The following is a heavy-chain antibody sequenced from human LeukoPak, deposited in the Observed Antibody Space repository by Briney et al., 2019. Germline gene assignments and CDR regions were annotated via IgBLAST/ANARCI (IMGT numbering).Heavy chain of an antibody. CDR3: ARAAAGIFDY. Sequence: PSETLSLTCTVSGGSISSSSYYWGWIRQPPGKGLEWIGSIYYSGSTYYNPSLKSRVTISVDTSKNQFSLKLSSVTAADTAVYYCARAAAGIFDYWGQGTLVTVSS. V-gene: IGHV4-39*07. CDR2: IYYSGST. D-gene: IGHD6-19*01. CDR1: GGSISSSSYY. J-gene: IGHJ4*02.